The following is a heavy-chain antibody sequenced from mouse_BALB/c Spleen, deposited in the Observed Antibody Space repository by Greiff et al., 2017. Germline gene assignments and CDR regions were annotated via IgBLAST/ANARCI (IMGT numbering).Heavy chain of an antibody. CDR2: ISSGGGST. D-gene: IGHD1-1*01. V-gene: IGHV5-12-1*01. J-gene: IGHJ4*01. Sequence: DVMLVESGGGLVKPGGSLKLSCAASGFAFSSYDMSWVRQTPEKRLEWVAYISSGGGSTYYPDTVKGRFTISRDNAKNTLYLQMSSLKSEDTAMYYCARHGSSYWYAMDYWGQGTSVTVSS. CDR3: ARHGSSYWYAMDY. CDR1: GFAFSSYD.